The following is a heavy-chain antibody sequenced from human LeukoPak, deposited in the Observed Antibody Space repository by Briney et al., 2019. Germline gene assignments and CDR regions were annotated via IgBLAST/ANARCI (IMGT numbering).Heavy chain of an antibody. CDR2: IIPLFRTS. J-gene: IGHJ4*02. V-gene: IGHV1-69*01. CDR3: AIVLRERPMPPHGDN. Sequence: GASVKVSCKASGGTFSSYAISWVRQAPGQSLECMGGIIPLFRTSNHAQKFQGRVTLTADESTTTAYMELSSLTSEDTAVYYCAIVLRERPMPPHGDNWGQGTLVIVSS. D-gene: IGHD2-2*01. CDR1: GGTFSSYA.